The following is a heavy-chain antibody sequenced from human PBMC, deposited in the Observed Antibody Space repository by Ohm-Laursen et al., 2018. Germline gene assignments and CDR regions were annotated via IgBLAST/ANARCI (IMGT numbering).Heavy chain of an antibody. V-gene: IGHV3-11*01. Sequence: GSLRLSCSASGFTFNDYYMSWIRQAPGKGLEWVSYISTSGSIIYYADSVKGRFTISRDNAENSLYLQMNSLKAEDTALYYCARGLPCGSTNCYGIDIWGQGTMVTVSS. CDR2: ISTSGSII. D-gene: IGHD2-2*01. CDR3: ARGLPCGSTNCYGIDI. J-gene: IGHJ3*02. CDR1: GFTFNDYY.